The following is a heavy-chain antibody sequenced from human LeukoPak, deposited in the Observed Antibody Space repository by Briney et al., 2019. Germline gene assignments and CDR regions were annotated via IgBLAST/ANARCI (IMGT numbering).Heavy chain of an antibody. D-gene: IGHD5-12*01. V-gene: IGHV4-59*08. CDR2: MFYSGNT. J-gene: IGHJ3*02. Sequence: PSETLSLTCTVSGGSISSYYWSWIRQPPGKGLEWTGYMFYSGNTNYNPSLKSRVTISLDTSKNQFSLRLSSVTAADTAIYYCVCTSTWLAFHTWGQGTVVTVSS. CDR3: VCTSTWLAFHT. CDR1: GGSISSYY.